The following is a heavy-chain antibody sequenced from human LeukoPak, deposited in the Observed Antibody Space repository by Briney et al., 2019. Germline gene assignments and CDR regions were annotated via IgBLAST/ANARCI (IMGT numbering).Heavy chain of an antibody. J-gene: IGHJ4*02. Sequence: PGGSLRLSCAASGFTFDDYAMHWVRQAPGKGLEWVSGISWNSGSIGYADSVKGRFTISRDNSKNTLYLQMNSLRAEDTAVYYCARDLGRFDYWGQGTLVTVSS. V-gene: IGHV3-9*01. CDR1: GFTFDDYA. CDR2: ISWNSGSI. D-gene: IGHD7-27*01. CDR3: ARDLGRFDY.